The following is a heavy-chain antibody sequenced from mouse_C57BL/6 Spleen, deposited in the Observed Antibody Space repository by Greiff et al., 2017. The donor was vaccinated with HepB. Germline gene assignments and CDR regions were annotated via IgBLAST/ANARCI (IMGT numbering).Heavy chain of an antibody. CDR1: GYSFTGYF. V-gene: IGHV1-20*01. Sequence: EVQLQQSGPELVKPGDSVKISCKASGYSFTGYFMNWVMQSHGKSLEWIGRINPYNGDTFYNQKFKGKATLTVDKSSSTAHMELRSLTSEDSAVYYCASHSGYYAMDYWGQGTSVTVSS. CDR2: INPYNGDT. J-gene: IGHJ4*01. CDR3: ASHSGYYAMDY.